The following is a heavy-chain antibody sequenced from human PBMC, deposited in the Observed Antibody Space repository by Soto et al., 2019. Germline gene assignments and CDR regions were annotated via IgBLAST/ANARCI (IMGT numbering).Heavy chain of an antibody. CDR3: ARFHDFFHAFDI. V-gene: IGHV4-39*01. J-gene: IGHJ3*02. Sequence: QLQLQESGPGLVKPSETLSLTCSVSGGSLSSSATYWGWFRQPPEKGPEWIGTITSSATTYYNASLNSRVTISADTSTNKFSLDLNSVTAADTAVYHCARFHDFFHAFDIWGHGTMVTVSS. CDR1: GGSLSSSATY. D-gene: IGHD2-21*02. CDR2: ITSSATT.